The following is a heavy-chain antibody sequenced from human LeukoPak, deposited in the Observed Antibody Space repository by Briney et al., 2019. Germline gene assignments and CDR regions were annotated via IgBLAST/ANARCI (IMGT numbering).Heavy chain of an antibody. J-gene: IGHJ4*02. Sequence: ASVKVSCKASGYTFTGYYMHWVRQAPGQGLEWMGWINPNSGGTNYAQKFQGWVTMTRDTSISTAYMELSRLRSDDTAVYYCAEREAVTITAGWDYLDYWGQGVQVTVSS. D-gene: IGHD4-17*01. CDR1: GYTFTGYY. CDR2: INPNSGGT. CDR3: AEREAVTITAGWDYLDY. V-gene: IGHV1-2*04.